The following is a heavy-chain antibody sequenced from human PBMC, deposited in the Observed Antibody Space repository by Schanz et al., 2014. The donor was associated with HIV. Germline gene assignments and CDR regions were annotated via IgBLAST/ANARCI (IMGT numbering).Heavy chain of an antibody. Sequence: EVQLVESGGGLVQPGRSLRLSCEASGFRFDDCAMHWVRQVPEKGLEWVSGISWNSGSIGYADSVKGRFTISRDNAKNSLYLQMNSLRAEDTALYFCAKSEGSLWFGELPSGFDLWGRGIVVTVSS. CDR2: ISWNSGSI. V-gene: IGHV3-9*01. CDR1: GFRFDDCA. J-gene: IGHJ2*01. D-gene: IGHD3-10*01. CDR3: AKSEGSLWFGELPSGFDL.